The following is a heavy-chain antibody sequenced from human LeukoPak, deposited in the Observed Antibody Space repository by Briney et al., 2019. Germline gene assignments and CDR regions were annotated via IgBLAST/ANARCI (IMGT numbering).Heavy chain of an antibody. CDR2: IKQDGSEK. Sequence: PGGSLRLSCAASGFTFSSYWMSWVRQAPGKGLEWVANIKQDGSEKYYVDSVKGRFTISRDNAKNSLYLQMNSLRAEDTALYYCARVRGIAVAGTFDYWGQGTLVTVSS. CDR3: ARVRGIAVAGTFDY. J-gene: IGHJ4*02. V-gene: IGHV3-7*03. CDR1: GFTFSSYW. D-gene: IGHD6-19*01.